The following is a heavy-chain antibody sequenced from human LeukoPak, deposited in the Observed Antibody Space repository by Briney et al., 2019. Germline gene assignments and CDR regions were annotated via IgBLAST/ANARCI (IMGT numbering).Heavy chain of an antibody. CDR2: IRYDGTKE. CDR1: GFIFSSYG. CDR3: AKDGDSSGYDLSY. J-gene: IGHJ4*02. Sequence: GGSLRLSCAGSGFIFSSYGMHWVRRAPGKGLEWVEFIRYDGTKECYADSVKGRFTISRDNSKNTLYLQMNRLRAEDTAVYFCAKDGDSSGYDLSYWGQGTLVTVSS. V-gene: IGHV3-30*02. D-gene: IGHD3-22*01.